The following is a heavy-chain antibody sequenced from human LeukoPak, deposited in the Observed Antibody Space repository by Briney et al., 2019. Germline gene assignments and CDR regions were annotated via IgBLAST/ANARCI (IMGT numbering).Heavy chain of an antibody. CDR1: GGSTSSGSYY. D-gene: IGHD2/OR15-2a*01. CDR2: IYTSGST. V-gene: IGHV4-61*02. Sequence: PSETLSLTCTVSGGSTSSGSYYWSWIRQPAGKGLEWIGRIYTSGSTNYNPSLKSRVTISVDTSKNQFSLKLSSVTAADTAVYYCARGNYYYYMDVWGKGTTVTVSS. J-gene: IGHJ6*03. CDR3: ARGNYYYYMDV.